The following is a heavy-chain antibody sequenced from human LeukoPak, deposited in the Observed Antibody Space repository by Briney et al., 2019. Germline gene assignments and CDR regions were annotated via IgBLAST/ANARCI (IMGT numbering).Heavy chain of an antibody. D-gene: IGHD6-6*01. J-gene: IGHJ4*02. V-gene: IGHV3-33*01. Sequence: GGSLRLSCAASGFTFSSYGMHWVRQAPGKGLEWVAVMWFDGSNISYADSVKGRFTISRDNSKNTLYLQMNSLSAEDTAVYYCARDYSSSWLRFFDYWGQGTLVTVSS. CDR1: GFTFSSYG. CDR2: MWFDGSNI. CDR3: ARDYSSSWLRFFDY.